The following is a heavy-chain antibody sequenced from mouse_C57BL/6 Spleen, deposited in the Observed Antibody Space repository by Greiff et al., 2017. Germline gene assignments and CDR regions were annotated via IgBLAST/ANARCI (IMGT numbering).Heavy chain of an antibody. V-gene: IGHV1-55*01. CDR2: IYPGSGST. J-gene: IGHJ4*01. Sequence: VQLQQSGAELVKPGASVKMSCKASGYTFTSYWITWVKQRPGQGLEWIGDIYPGSGSTNYNEKFKSKATLTVDTSSSTAYMQLSSLTSEDSAVYYCARRIPYYAMDYWGQGTSVTVSS. CDR1: GYTFTSYW. CDR3: ARRIPYYAMDY.